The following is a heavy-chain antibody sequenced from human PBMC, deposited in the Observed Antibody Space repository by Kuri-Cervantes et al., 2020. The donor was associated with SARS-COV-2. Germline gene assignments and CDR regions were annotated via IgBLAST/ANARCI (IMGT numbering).Heavy chain of an antibody. D-gene: IGHD3-10*02. CDR3: AKDHVRGVIDY. CDR2: ISGSGVST. V-gene: IGHV3-23*01. Sequence: GGSLRLSCATSGFTFKNYGMSWVRQAPGKGLEWVSAISGSGVSTHYTDSVKGRFTISRDNSKNTLYLQMNSLRAEDTAVYYCAKDHVRGVIDYWGQGTLVTVSS. CDR1: GFTFKNYG. J-gene: IGHJ4*02.